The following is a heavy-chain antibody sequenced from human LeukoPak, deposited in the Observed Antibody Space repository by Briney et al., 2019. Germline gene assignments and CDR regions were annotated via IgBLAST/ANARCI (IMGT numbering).Heavy chain of an antibody. CDR3: ARDRAYDAFDY. Sequence: PGGSLRLSCAASGFTFSSYSMNWVRQAPGKGLEWVSSISSSSSYIYYADSVKGRFTISRDNAENSLFLQVHSLRDEDTAVYYCARDRAYDAFDYWGRGTLVTVSS. D-gene: IGHD5-12*01. V-gene: IGHV3-21*06. J-gene: IGHJ4*02. CDR2: ISSSSSYI. CDR1: GFTFSSYS.